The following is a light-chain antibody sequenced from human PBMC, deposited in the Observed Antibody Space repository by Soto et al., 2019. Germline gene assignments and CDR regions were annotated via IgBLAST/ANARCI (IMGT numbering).Light chain of an antibody. Sequence: QSALTQPASVSGSLGQSITISCTGTSRDVGSYNLVSWYQQHPGKAPKLIIYEGSKRPSGVSDRFSGYKSDNTASLTISGLEAEDEAEYYCCSYAGTSAVMVFGGGTKLTVL. V-gene: IGLV2-23*01. J-gene: IGLJ2*01. CDR2: EGS. CDR3: CSYAGTSAVMV. CDR1: SRDVGSYNL.